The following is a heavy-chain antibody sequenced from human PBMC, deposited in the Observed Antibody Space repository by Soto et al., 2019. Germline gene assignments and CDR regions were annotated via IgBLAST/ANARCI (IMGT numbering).Heavy chain of an antibody. J-gene: IGHJ4*02. CDR3: IRVVEAANRHTDFDS. Sequence: ASETLSLTCDVSGGSIDNSHSFWGWIRQPPGKGLEFIGSVYYSGGAYYNPSLKSRVTVSVDTSKNQLSLRVNSVTAADTAVYYCIRVVEAANRHTDFDSWGQGILVTVSS. CDR2: VYYSGGA. CDR1: GGSIDNSHSF. V-gene: IGHV4-39*01. D-gene: IGHD3-22*01.